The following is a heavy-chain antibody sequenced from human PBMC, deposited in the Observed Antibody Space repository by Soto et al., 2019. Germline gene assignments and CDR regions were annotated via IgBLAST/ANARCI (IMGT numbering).Heavy chain of an antibody. V-gene: IGHV3-23*01. D-gene: IGHD1-20*01. CDR3: AKAKNDYNWDNRPPFDY. CDR1: GFTLRNYA. Sequence: GGSLRLSCEASGFTLRNYAMTWVRQAPGKGLEWVSLISANDVGTYYAESVKTRFTISTDQSRNTVYLQMDSLRADDTAIYYCAKAKNDYNWDNRPPFDYWGQGTLVTSPQ. CDR2: ISANDVGT. J-gene: IGHJ4*02.